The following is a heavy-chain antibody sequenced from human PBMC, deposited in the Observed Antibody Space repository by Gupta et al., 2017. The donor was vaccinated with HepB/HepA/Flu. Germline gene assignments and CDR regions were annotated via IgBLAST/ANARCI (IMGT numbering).Heavy chain of an antibody. D-gene: IGHD5-12*01. CDR3: ARQGRGPTGMDV. Sequence: EVQLVQSGAEVKKPGESLKISCKGSGYTFTSYWLGWVRQMPGKGLEWMGIIYPGDSEIRYSPSFQGQVTISADGSISTAYLEWNSLKASDTGIYYCARQGRGPTGMDVWGQGTTVTVSS. CDR1: GYTFTSYW. J-gene: IGHJ6*02. CDR2: IYPGDSEI. V-gene: IGHV5-51*01.